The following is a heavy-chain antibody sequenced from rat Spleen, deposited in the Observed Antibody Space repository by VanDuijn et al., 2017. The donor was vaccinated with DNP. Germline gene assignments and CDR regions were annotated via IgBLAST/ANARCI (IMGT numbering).Heavy chain of an antibody. J-gene: IGHJ2*01. CDR3: ARLWDY. CDR1: GFTFRTYY. V-gene: IGHV5-25*01. Sequence: EVQLVESGGALVPPGRSLKLSCTASGFTFRTYYMAWVRQAPKKGLEWVATLSTGGSKTYYPDSVKGRFTISRDNAQSTLYLQMDSLRSEDTATYYCARLWDYWGQGVMVTVSS. CDR2: LSTGGSKT.